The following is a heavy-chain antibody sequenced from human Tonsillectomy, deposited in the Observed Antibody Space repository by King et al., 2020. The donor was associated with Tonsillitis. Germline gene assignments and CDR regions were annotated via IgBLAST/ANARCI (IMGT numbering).Heavy chain of an antibody. Sequence: QLVQSGAEVKKPGESLKISCKVSGYNFTTYWIGWVRQMPGKGLEGMGIIYPDDSDARYRPSFQGQVSMSADKSILTAYLQWSSLKASDTAIFYCARGEGFDFDYWGQGTLVTVSS. V-gene: IGHV5-51*01. CDR2: IYPDDSDA. CDR3: ARGEGFDFDY. J-gene: IGHJ4*02. D-gene: IGHD3-16*01. CDR1: GYNFTTYW.